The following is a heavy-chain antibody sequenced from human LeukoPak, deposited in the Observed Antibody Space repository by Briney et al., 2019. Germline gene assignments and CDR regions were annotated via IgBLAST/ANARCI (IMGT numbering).Heavy chain of an antibody. CDR2: INPSGGST. J-gene: IGHJ6*02. D-gene: IGHD3-3*01. V-gene: IGHV1-46*01. CDR3: ARDLGRGSLEWLSNYYYYGMDV. CDR1: GYTFTGYY. Sequence: ASVKVSCKASGYTFTGYYMHWVRQAPGQGLEWMGIINPSGGSTSYAQKFQGRVTMTRDTSTSTVYMELSSLRSEDTAVYYCARDLGRGSLEWLSNYYYYGMDVWGQGTTVTVSS.